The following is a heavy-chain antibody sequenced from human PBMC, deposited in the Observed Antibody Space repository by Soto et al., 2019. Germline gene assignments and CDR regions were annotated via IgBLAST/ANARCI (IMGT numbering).Heavy chain of an antibody. CDR3: ARDSHVVVPAAIGMDV. CDR1: GFTFSSYG. V-gene: IGHV3-30*03. D-gene: IGHD2-2*01. CDR2: ISYDGSNK. J-gene: IGHJ6*02. Sequence: HPGGSLRLSCAASGFTFSSYGMHWVRQAPGKGLEWVAVISYDGSNKYYADSVKGRFTISRDNSKNTLYLQMNSLRAEDTAVYYCARDSHVVVPAAIGMDVWGQGTTVTVSS.